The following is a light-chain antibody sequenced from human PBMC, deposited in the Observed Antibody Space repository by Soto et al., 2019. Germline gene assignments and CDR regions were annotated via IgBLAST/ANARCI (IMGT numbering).Light chain of an antibody. V-gene: IGKV3-11*01. Sequence: EIVLTQSPATLSLSPGERATLSCRASQSVSSYLAWYQQRPGQAPRLLIYDASNRAPGIPARFSGSGSGTDFTLTISSLEPEDFAVYYCQHRSNWPPTFGGGTRVEIK. CDR3: QHRSNWPPT. CDR1: QSVSSY. J-gene: IGKJ4*01. CDR2: DAS.